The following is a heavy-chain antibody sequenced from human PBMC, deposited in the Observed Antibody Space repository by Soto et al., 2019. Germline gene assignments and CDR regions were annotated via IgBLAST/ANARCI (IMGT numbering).Heavy chain of an antibody. CDR1: GYTFTSYY. Sequence: ASVKVSCKASGYTFTSYYIHWVRQAPGQGLEWVGWINPITGGTNYAPKFQGRVTMTRDTSITTAYMELSRLRSEDTAVYYCARNYYDSSDRDYLDYWGQGTPVTVSS. CDR3: ARNYYDSSDRDYLDY. J-gene: IGHJ4*02. D-gene: IGHD3-22*01. V-gene: IGHV1-2*02. CDR2: INPITGGT.